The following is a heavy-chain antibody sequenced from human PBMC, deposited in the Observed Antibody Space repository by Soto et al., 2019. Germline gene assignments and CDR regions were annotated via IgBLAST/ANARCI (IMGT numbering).Heavy chain of an antibody. V-gene: IGHV4-39*01. CDR3: AGQPTTGDTDLWFDP. CDR2: IFYSGST. Sequence: QLQLLESGPGLVKASETLSLTCNVSGGSISTSRSYWAWIRQPPGKGLEWLANIFYSGSTYYNPSPPLRVNNTIDPSKDEFDKRFISVATADTAFYYCAGQPTTGDTDLWFDPCGQETLVTVSS. J-gene: IGHJ5*02. D-gene: IGHD2-21*01. CDR1: GGSISTSRSY.